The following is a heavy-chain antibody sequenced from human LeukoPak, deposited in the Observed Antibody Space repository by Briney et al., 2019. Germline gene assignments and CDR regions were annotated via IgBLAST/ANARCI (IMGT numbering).Heavy chain of an antibody. J-gene: IGHJ4*02. D-gene: IGHD2-15*01. CDR1: GFTFSSYS. CDR3: ARGGSSDTGGSCYFDY. V-gene: IGHV3-21*01. CDR2: ISSSSSYI. Sequence: GGSLRLSCAASGFTFSSYSMSWVRQAPGKGLEWVSSISSSSSYIYYADSVKGRFTISRDNAKNSLYLQMNSLRAEDTAVYYCARGGSSDTGGSCYFDYWGQGTLVTVSS.